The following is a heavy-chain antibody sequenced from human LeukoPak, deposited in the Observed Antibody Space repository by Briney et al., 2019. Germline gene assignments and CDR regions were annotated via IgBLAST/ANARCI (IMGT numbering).Heavy chain of an antibody. J-gene: IGHJ4*02. CDR2: IYHSGST. CDR1: GYSISSGYD. V-gene: IGHV4-38-2*01. D-gene: IGHD4-17*01. Sequence: SETLSLTCAVSGYSISSGYDWGWIRQPPGKGLEWIGSIYHSGSTFYTPSLKSRVTISVDTSKNQFSLKLTSVTAADTAVYYCARGDNGPDYWGQGTLVIVSS. CDR3: ARGDNGPDY.